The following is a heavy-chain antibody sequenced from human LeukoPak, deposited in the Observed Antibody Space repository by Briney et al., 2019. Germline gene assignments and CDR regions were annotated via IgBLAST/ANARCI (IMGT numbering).Heavy chain of an antibody. CDR2: ISSSSSTI. CDR1: GFTFSSYS. CDR3: AREAWAAAGRSGFDY. J-gene: IGHJ4*02. Sequence: PGGSLRLSCAASGFTFSSYSMNWVRQAPGKGLEWVSYISSSSSTIYYADSVKGRFTISRDNAKNSLYLQMNSLRAEDTAVYYCAREAWAAAGRSGFDYWGQGTLVTVSS. D-gene: IGHD6-13*01. V-gene: IGHV3-48*01.